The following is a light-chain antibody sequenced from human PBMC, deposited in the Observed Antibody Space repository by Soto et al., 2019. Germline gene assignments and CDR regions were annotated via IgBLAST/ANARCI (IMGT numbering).Light chain of an antibody. CDR3: QQYNNWPST. CDR1: QSVSSN. CDR2: DAS. V-gene: IGKV3-15*01. J-gene: IGKJ2*01. Sequence: ETMMTQSPATLSVSPGERATLSCRASQSVSSNLAWYQQKPGQAPRLLIYDASTRATGIPARFSGSGSGTEVTLTISSLQSEDFAVYYCQQYNNWPSTFGQGTKLEIK.